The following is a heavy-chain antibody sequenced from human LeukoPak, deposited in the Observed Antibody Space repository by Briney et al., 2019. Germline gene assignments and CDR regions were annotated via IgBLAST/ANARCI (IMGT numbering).Heavy chain of an antibody. CDR1: GGSISTYY. CDR2: LSHSGST. V-gene: IGHV4-59*01. CDR3: ARARYANAWYAFDI. Sequence: SETLSLTCTVSGGSISTYYWSWIRQPPGRGLEWIGYLSHSGSTDSNPSLQSRVTTLVDTSKNQFSLKLTSVTAADTAVYYCARARYANAWYAFDIWGQGTMVTVSS. J-gene: IGHJ3*02. D-gene: IGHD3-16*01.